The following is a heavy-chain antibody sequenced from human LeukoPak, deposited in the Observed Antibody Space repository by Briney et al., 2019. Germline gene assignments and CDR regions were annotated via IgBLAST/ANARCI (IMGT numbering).Heavy chain of an antibody. V-gene: IGHV4-4*09. Sequence: SSETLSLTCTVSGGSISSYYWSWIRQPPGKGLEWIGYIYTSGSTNYNPSLKSRVTLSVDTSKNQFSLKLRSVTAADTAVYYCARLGGSSRLYYYYYMDVWGKGTTVTVSS. CDR1: GGSISSYY. CDR3: ARLGGSSRLYYYYYMDV. J-gene: IGHJ6*03. CDR2: IYTSGST. D-gene: IGHD6-6*01.